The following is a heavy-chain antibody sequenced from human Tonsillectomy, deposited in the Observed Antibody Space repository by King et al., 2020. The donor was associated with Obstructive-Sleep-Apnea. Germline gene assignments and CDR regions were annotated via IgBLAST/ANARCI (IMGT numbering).Heavy chain of an antibody. Sequence: QVQLVQSGAEVKKPGASVKVSCRASGYSFSNYYIHWVRQAPGQGLDFVGWIDPYSGATKVAQKFQGRVSVTCDTTIATAYMELSGLNSDDTAVYYCAKIGRSQYLDWFFNSWGQGTLVTVSS. V-gene: IGHV1-2*02. CDR1: GYSFSNYY. D-gene: IGHD3-9*01. CDR3: AKIGRSQYLDWFFNS. CDR2: IDPYSGAT. J-gene: IGHJ4*02.